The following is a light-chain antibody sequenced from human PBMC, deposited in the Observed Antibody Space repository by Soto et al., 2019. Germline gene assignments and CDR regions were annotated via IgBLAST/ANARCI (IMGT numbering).Light chain of an antibody. J-gene: IGLJ3*02. CDR2: EVS. CDR3: SSYTSSSSLKWV. CDR1: GSDVGGYNY. V-gene: IGLV2-14*01. Sequence: QSALTQPASXXXXXXXXXXXXCTGTGSDVGGYNYVSWYQQHPGKAPKLMIYEVSNRPSGVSNRFSGSKSGNTASLTISGLQAEDEADYYCSSYTSSSSLKWVFGGGTKLTVL.